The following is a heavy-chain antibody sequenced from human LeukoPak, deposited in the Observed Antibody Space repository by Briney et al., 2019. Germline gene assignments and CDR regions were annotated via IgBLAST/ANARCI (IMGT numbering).Heavy chain of an antibody. J-gene: IGHJ2*01. CDR3: ARCLGCPKWYFDL. D-gene: IGHD2-8*01. V-gene: IGHV4-59*01. CDR2: IYYSGST. CDR1: GGSISSYY. Sequence: SETLSLTCTVSGGSISSYYWSWVRQPPGKGLEWIGYIYYSGSTNYNPSLKSRVTISVDTSKNQFSLKLSSVTAADTAVYYCARCLGCPKWYFDLWGRGTLVTVSS.